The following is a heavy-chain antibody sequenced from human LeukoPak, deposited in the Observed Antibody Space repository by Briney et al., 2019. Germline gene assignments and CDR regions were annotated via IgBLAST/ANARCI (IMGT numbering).Heavy chain of an antibody. CDR2: ISWNSGSI. J-gene: IGHJ6*02. CDR3: AKDNPPGQVSSSRDYYYGMDV. V-gene: IGHV3-9*01. CDR1: GFTFDDYA. Sequence: GRSLRLSCAASGFTFDDYAMHWVRQAPGKGLEWVSGISWNSGSIGYADSVKGRFTISRDNAKNSLYLQMNSLRAEDTALYYCAKDNPPGQVSSSRDYYYGMDVWGQGTTVTVSS. D-gene: IGHD6-6*01.